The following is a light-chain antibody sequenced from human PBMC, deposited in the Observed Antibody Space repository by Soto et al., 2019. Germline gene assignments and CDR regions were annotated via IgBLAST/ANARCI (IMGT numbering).Light chain of an antibody. CDR2: AAS. Sequence: DIQMTQSPSSLSASVGDRVTITCRASQGIRNDLGWYQQKPGKAPKHLIYAASSLQSGVPSRFSGSGSGTEFTLTISSLQSEDFAVYYCKQYNNWPPITFGQGTRLEIK. CDR1: QGIRND. J-gene: IGKJ5*01. CDR3: KQYNNWPPIT. V-gene: IGKV1-17*01.